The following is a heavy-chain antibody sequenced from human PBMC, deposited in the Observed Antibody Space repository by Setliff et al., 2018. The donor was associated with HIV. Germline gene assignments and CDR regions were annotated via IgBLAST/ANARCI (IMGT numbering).Heavy chain of an antibody. J-gene: IGHJ4*02. D-gene: IGHD1-26*01. CDR1: GYTVTTYG. CDR3: ARVGSYWSTFDY. V-gene: IGHV7-4-1*02. Sequence: ASVKVSCKASGYTVTTYGISWVRQAPGQGLEWMGWFNTETRNPMYAQAFKGRLVFSLDTSVSTAYLQINSLKAEDTTMYYCARVGSYWSTFDYWGQGALVTVSS. CDR2: FNTETRNP.